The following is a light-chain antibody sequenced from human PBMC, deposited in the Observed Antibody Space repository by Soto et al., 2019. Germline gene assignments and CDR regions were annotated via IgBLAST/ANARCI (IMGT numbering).Light chain of an antibody. CDR2: AVS. CDR1: SSDVGGYKY. Sequence: QSALTQPPSASGSPGQSVTISCTGTSSDVGGYKYVSWYQQYPGKAPKLMIYAVSKRPSGVPDRFSGSKSGNTASLTVSGLQAEDEAEYYCSSYAGSNNDVFGTGTKLTVL. V-gene: IGLV2-8*01. CDR3: SSYAGSNNDV. J-gene: IGLJ1*01.